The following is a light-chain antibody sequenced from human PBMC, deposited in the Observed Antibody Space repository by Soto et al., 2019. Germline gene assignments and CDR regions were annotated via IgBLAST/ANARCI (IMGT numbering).Light chain of an antibody. CDR3: QQTNTFPPD. Sequence: IQMTQSPSYVSASVGDRVTITCRASEGVGNWLGWYQQKPGKAPKLLLYGASNLHSGVPSRFSGSGSGTDFTLTISSLQPEDFDTYYCQQTNTFPPDLGQGTRLEIK. CDR2: GAS. V-gene: IGKV1-12*01. CDR1: EGVGNW. J-gene: IGKJ5*01.